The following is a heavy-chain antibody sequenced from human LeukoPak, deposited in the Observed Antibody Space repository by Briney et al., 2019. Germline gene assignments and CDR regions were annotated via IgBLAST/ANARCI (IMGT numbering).Heavy chain of an antibody. CDR1: GGSISSSSYY. Sequence: SETLSLTCTVSGGSISSSSYYWGWIRQPPGKGLEWIGSIYYSGSTYYNPSLKSRVTISVDTSKNQFSLKLSSVTAADTAVYYCARLVRVDLLFDPWGQGTLVTVSS. J-gene: IGHJ5*02. V-gene: IGHV4-39*01. CDR3: ARLVRVDLLFDP. CDR2: IYYSGST. D-gene: IGHD3-10*01.